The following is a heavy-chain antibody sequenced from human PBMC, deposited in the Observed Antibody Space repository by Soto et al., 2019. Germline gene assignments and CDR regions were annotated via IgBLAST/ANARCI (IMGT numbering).Heavy chain of an antibody. Sequence: QVQLVQSGAEVKKPGASVKVSCKASGYTFTNYAIHWVRQAPGQRLEWMGWINAGNRNTEYSQKFQGRIIMTKDTSASTAYMELSSLRSEDTATYYCARGYDYVWGSYRSDAFDIWGQGTMGTVS. V-gene: IGHV1-3*01. CDR3: ARGYDYVWGSYRSDAFDI. J-gene: IGHJ3*02. CDR2: INAGNRNT. D-gene: IGHD3-16*02. CDR1: GYTFTNYA.